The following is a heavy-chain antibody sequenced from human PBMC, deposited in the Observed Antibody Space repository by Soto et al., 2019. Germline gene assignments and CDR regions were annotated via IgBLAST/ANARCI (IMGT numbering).Heavy chain of an antibody. J-gene: IGHJ6*02. CDR1: GYTCTSYY. CDR3: ARVLTFDCYYSGMEV. V-gene: IGHV1-46*01. Sequence: ASLKLSCNASGYTCTSYYMHWVLQAPGQGLEWMGIINPSGGSTSYAQKFQGRVTMTRDTSTSTVYMELSSLRSEDTAVYYCARVLTFDCYYSGMEVWSQGTT. D-gene: IGHD2-21*01. CDR2: INPSGGST.